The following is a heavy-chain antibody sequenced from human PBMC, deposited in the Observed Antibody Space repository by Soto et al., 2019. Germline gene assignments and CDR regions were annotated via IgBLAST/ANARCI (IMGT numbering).Heavy chain of an antibody. V-gene: IGHV3-30*02. CDR1: GFTFSRYY. Sequence: GESLKISCAASGFTFSRYYMTWVRQAPGKGPEWLTNLTPDGNTKSYIDSVKGRFTISRDNSKKMLYLQMNSLRAEDTALYYCAKDWVSAPLPWGQGTLVTVSS. D-gene: IGHD1-26*01. CDR2: LTPDGNTK. CDR3: AKDWVSAPLP. J-gene: IGHJ4*02.